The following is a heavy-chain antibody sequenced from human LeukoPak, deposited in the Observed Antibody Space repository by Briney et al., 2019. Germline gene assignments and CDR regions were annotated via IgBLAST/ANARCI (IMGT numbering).Heavy chain of an antibody. V-gene: IGHV4-31*03. D-gene: IGHD3-22*01. Sequence: PSQTLSLTCTVSGGSISSGGYYWSWIRQHPGKGLEWIGYIYYSGSTSYNPSLKSRVTISVDTSQNQFSLKLSSVTAADTAVDYCARSHLDSSGYYYFDYWGQGTLVTVSS. CDR3: ARSHLDSSGYYYFDY. CDR2: IYYSGST. J-gene: IGHJ4*02. CDR1: GGSISSGGYY.